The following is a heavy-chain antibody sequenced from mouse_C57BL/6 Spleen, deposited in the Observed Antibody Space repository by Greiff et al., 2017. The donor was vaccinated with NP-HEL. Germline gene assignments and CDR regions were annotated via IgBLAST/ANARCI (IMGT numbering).Heavy chain of an antibody. Sequence: VQLVESGAELVRPGASVTLSCKASGYTFTDYDMHWVKQTPVHGLEWIGAIDPETGGTAYNQKFKGKAILTADKSFSTAYMELRSLTSEDSAVYYCTNHYYGSSYWYFDVWGTGTTVTVSS. CDR3: TNHYYGSSYWYFDV. D-gene: IGHD1-1*01. CDR2: IDPETGGT. V-gene: IGHV1-15*01. CDR1: GYTFTDYD. J-gene: IGHJ1*03.